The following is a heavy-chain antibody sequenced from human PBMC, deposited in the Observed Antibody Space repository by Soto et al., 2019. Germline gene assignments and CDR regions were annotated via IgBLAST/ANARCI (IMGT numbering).Heavy chain of an antibody. J-gene: IGHJ6*02. CDR2: ISAYNGNT. CDR1: GYTFTSYG. V-gene: IGHV1-18*01. Sequence: ASVKVSCKASGYTFTSYGISWVRQAPGQGLEWMGWISAYNGNTNYAQKLQGRVTMTTDTSTSTAYMELRSLRSDDTAVYYCARVAYDILTYGMDVWGQGTTVTVSS. D-gene: IGHD3-9*01. CDR3: ARVAYDILTYGMDV.